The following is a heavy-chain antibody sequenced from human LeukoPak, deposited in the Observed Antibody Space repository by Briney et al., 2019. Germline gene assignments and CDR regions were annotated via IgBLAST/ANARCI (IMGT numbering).Heavy chain of an antibody. CDR3: ARGLERLEKPNPLRQNWFDP. CDR1: GGSISSSSYY. D-gene: IGHD1-1*01. V-gene: IGHV4-39*07. J-gene: IGHJ5*02. CDR2: IYYSGST. Sequence: SETLSLTCTVSGGSISSSSYYWGWIRQPPGKGLEWIGSIYYSGSTNYNPSLKSRVTISVDTSKNQFSLKLSSVTAADTAVYYCARGLERLEKPNPLRQNWFDPWGQGTLVTVSS.